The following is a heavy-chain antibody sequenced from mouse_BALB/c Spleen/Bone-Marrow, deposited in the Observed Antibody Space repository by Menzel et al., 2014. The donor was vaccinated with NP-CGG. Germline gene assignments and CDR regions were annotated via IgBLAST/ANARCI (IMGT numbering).Heavy chain of an antibody. J-gene: IGHJ2*01. Sequence: VQLQQSGPELVKPGASVKIPCKASGYTFTDYYINWVKQKPGQGLEWIGWIYPGSGNTKYNEKFKGKATLTVDTSSSTAYMQLSSLTSEDTAVYSCAREGYGNSYYFDYWGQGTTLTVSS. CDR3: AREGYGNSYYFDY. CDR2: IYPGSGNT. CDR1: GYTFTDYY. D-gene: IGHD2-10*02. V-gene: IGHV1-84*02.